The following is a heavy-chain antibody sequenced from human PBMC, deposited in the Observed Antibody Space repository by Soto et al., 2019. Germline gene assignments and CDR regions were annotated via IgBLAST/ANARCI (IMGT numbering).Heavy chain of an antibody. J-gene: IGHJ4*02. CDR2: IYYSGST. CDR3: ARRGGSSPFDY. D-gene: IGHD1-26*01. V-gene: IGHV4-39*01. Sequence: QLQLQESGPGLVKPSETLSLTCTVSGGSISSSSYYWGWIRQSPGKGLEWIGNIYYSGSTYYNPSLKSRVTIAVDTSKNQFSLKLCSVTAEDTAVYYCARRGGSSPFDYWGQGTLVTVSS. CDR1: GGSISSSSYY.